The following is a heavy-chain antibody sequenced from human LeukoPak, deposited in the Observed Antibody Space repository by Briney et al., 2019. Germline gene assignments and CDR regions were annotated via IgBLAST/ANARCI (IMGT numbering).Heavy chain of an antibody. V-gene: IGHV1-69*05. CDR3: AKGGARYSYGFSEG. J-gene: IGHJ4*02. Sequence: ASVKASCKASGYTFTGYYMHWVRQAPGQGLEWMGGIIPIFGTANYAQKFQGRVTITTDESTSTAYMELSSLRSEDTAVYYCAKGGARYSYGFSEGWGQGTLVTVSS. CDR1: GYTFTGYY. D-gene: IGHD5-18*01. CDR2: IIPIFGTA.